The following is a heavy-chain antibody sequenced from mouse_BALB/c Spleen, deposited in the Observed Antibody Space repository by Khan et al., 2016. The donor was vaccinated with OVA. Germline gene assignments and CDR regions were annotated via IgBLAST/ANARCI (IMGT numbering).Heavy chain of an antibody. Sequence: EVQLQESGPGLVKPSQSLSLTCTVTGYSITSGYAWNWIRQFPGNKLEWMGYISYSGVTSYTPSLKSRIPITRDTSKNQFVLQLNSGTTEDTATYYCARGNYYGYYFDYWGQGTTLTVSS. CDR2: ISYSGVT. CDR1: GYSITSGYA. D-gene: IGHD1-1*01. V-gene: IGHV3-2*02. CDR3: ARGNYYGYYFDY. J-gene: IGHJ2*01.